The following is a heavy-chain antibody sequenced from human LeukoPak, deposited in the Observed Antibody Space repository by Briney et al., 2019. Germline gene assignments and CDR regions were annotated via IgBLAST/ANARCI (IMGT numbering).Heavy chain of an antibody. CDR3: ARESSGYYLGY. CDR1: GFTVSSNY. Sequence: GGSLRLSCAASGFTVSSNYMSWVRQAPGKGPECVSVIYPGGSTYYADSVKGRFTISRDDSKNTLYPQMNSLRAEDTAVYYCARESSGYYLGYWGQGTLVTVSS. V-gene: IGHV3-53*01. CDR2: IYPGGST. D-gene: IGHD6-25*01. J-gene: IGHJ4*02.